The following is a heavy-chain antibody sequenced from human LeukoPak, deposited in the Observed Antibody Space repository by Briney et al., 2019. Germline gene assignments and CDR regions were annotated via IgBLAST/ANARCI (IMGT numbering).Heavy chain of an antibody. J-gene: IGHJ4*02. CDR1: GFTVSSNY. CDR2: IYSGGST. CDR3: ARGYSYGFDY. V-gene: IGHV3-53*01. Sequence: PGRSLRLPCAASGFTVSSNYMSWVRQAPGKGLEWVSVIYSGGSTYYADSVKGRFTISRDNSKNTLDLQMNSLRAEDTAVYYCARGYSYGFDYWGQGTLVTVSS. D-gene: IGHD5-18*01.